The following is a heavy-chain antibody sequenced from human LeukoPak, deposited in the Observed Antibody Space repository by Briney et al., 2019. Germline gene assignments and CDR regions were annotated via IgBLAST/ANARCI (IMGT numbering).Heavy chain of an antibody. CDR3: AREDYYDNWFDP. V-gene: IGHV4-59*01. J-gene: IGHJ5*02. CDR2: IYYSGTT. Sequence: SETLSLTCTVSGGSISSYYWSWIRQPPGKGLEWIGYIYYSGTTNYNPSLKSRVTISVDTSKNQFSLKLSSVTAADTAVYYCAREDYYDNWFDPWGQGNLVTVSS. D-gene: IGHD3-22*01. CDR1: GGSISSYY.